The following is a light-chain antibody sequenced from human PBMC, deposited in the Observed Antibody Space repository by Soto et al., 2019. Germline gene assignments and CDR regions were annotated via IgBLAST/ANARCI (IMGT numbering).Light chain of an antibody. J-gene: IGKJ1*01. Sequence: DIQMTQSPSTLSASVGDRVTITCRASQSISSWLAWYQQKPGKAPKLLIYDASSLESGVPSRFSGSGSGTEFTLTISSLQPDDFATYYCQQYNGYPTFGQGTKVDI. CDR2: DAS. CDR1: QSISSW. CDR3: QQYNGYPT. V-gene: IGKV1-5*01.